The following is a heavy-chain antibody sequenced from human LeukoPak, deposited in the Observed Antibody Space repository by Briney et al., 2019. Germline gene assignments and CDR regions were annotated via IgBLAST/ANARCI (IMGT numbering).Heavy chain of an antibody. Sequence: GASLRLSCAASGITFSTYAMSRVRQAPGKGLEWVSAISGSGATTYYADSVKGRFTISRDNSKNTLYLQMNSLRAEDTAVYYCAKPSGYCSSTSCRTENDYWGQGTLVTVSS. D-gene: IGHD2-2*01. CDR1: GITFSTYA. CDR2: ISGSGATT. CDR3: AKPSGYCSSTSCRTENDY. J-gene: IGHJ4*02. V-gene: IGHV3-23*01.